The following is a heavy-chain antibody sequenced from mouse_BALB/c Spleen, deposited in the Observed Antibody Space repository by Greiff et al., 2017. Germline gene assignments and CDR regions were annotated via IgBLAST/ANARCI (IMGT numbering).Heavy chain of an antibody. J-gene: IGHJ3*01. CDR2: ISSGSSTI. D-gene: IGHD2-4*01. CDR3: ALPLYDYVFAY. V-gene: IGHV5-17*02. Sequence: DVQLVESGGGLVQPGGSRKLSCAASGFTFSSFGMHWVRQAPEKGLEWVAYISSGSSTIYYADTVKGRFTISRDNPKNTLFLQMTSLRSEDTAMYYCALPLYDYVFAYWGQGTLVTVSA. CDR1: GFTFSSFG.